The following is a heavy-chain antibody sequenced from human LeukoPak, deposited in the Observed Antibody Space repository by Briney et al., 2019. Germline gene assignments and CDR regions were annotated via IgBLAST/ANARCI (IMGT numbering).Heavy chain of an antibody. J-gene: IGHJ6*02. CDR2: ISWNSGSI. CDR3: AKDMGGDYYYYGMDV. Sequence: GGSLRLSCAASGFTFSSYGMHWVRQAPGKGLEWVSGISWNSGSIGYADSVKGRFTISRDNAKNSLYLQMNSLRAEDTALYYCAKDMGGDYYYYGMDVWGQGTTVTVSS. CDR1: GFTFSSYG. V-gene: IGHV3-9*01. D-gene: IGHD2-15*01.